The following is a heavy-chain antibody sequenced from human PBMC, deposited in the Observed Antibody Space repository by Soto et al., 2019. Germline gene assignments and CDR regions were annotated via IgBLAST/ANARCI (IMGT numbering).Heavy chain of an antibody. CDR1: GFTFSNYG. Sequence: LRLSCAASGFTFSNYGMHWVRQAPGKGLEWVAVISDDGVSKYYADSVQGRFTISRDNSESVVLLQMNSLRPDDTALYFCARAYYFGSGTSYTLYYWGQGTQVTVSS. CDR3: ARAYYFGSGTSYTLYY. CDR2: ISDDGVSK. J-gene: IGHJ4*02. V-gene: IGHV3-30*03. D-gene: IGHD3-10*01.